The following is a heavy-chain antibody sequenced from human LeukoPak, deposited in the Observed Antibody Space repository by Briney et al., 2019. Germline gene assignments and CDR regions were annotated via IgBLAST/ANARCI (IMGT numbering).Heavy chain of an antibody. CDR2: ISGSGGST. Sequence: PGGSLTLSCAASGSTFSSYAMSSVCQAPGKGLEWVSGISGSGGSTYYADSVKGPFTISRDNSKNTLYLQMNSLRAEDTAVYYCAKETGYSGYDYGDYWGQGTLVTVSS. D-gene: IGHD5-12*01. CDR1: GSTFSSYA. V-gene: IGHV3-23*01. CDR3: AKETGYSGYDYGDY. J-gene: IGHJ4*02.